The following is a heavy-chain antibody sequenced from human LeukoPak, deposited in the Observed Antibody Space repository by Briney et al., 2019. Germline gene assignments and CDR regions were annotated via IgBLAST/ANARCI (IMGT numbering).Heavy chain of an antibody. Sequence: GKSLRLSCAVSGFTFSNFGMHWVRQAPGKGLEWVAVISYDGNDKYYADSVKGRFTISRDNSKNTLYLQTNSLRAEDTAVYSCATPLSSGWSGFRWYLDLWGRGTLVIVSS. J-gene: IGHJ2*01. V-gene: IGHV3-30*03. CDR3: ATPLSSGWSGFRWYLDL. D-gene: IGHD6-19*01. CDR1: GFTFSNFG. CDR2: ISYDGNDK.